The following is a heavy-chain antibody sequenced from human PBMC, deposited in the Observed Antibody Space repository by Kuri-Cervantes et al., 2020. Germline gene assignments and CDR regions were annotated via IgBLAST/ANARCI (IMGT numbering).Heavy chain of an antibody. Sequence: GSLRLSCTVSGVSISSYYWSWIRQPAGKGLEWIGRIYTSGSTNYNPSLKSRVTMSVDTSKNQFSLKLSSVTAADTAVYYCAATLDYYDSSGYYFRWGQGTLVTVSS. CDR2: IYTSGST. CDR1: GVSISSYY. V-gene: IGHV4-4*07. J-gene: IGHJ4*02. CDR3: AATLDYYDSSGYYFR. D-gene: IGHD3-22*01.